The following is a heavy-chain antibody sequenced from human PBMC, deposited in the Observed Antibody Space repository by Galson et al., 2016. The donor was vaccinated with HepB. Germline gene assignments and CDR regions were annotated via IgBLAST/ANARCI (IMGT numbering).Heavy chain of an antibody. CDR3: ATTLGYSYGGRYFDY. V-gene: IGHV4/OR15-8*01. J-gene: IGHJ4*02. Sequence: ETLSLTCSVSGDSIRGNHWWTWVRQAPGKGLEWIGQVFYSGHTNYSPSLKSRVTISVDTSKNRSSLKLSSVTAADTAVYYCATTLGYSYGGRYFDYWGQGTLVTVSS. CDR2: VFYSGHT. CDR1: GDSIRGNHW. D-gene: IGHD5-18*01.